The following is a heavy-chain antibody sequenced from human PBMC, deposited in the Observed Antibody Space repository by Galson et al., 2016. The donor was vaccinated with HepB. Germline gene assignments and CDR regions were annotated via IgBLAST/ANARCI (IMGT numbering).Heavy chain of an antibody. CDR3: ARHIAVAVTRGFDS. J-gene: IGHJ5*01. V-gene: IGHV4/OR15-8*02. CDR1: GDSIISSHW. CDR2: TSQSGTT. D-gene: IGHD6-19*01. Sequence: SETLSLTCAVSGDSIISSHWWSWVRQAPTKGLEWIGETSQSGTTYYSPSLRNRVSILLDRSQNQLSLELNSVTDADTAVYYCARHIAVAVTRGFDSWGPGTLVTVSS.